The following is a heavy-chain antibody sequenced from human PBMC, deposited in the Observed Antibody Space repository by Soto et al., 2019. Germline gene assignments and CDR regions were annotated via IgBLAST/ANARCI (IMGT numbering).Heavy chain of an antibody. D-gene: IGHD2-15*01. J-gene: IGHJ4*02. Sequence: SETLSLTCTVSGGSVSGSYWSWIRQTPGKVLEWIGFIHYTGTTNYNISLKSRVAMSVDLAKNQFSLRLRSVTAADTAVYFCAKYRRTDAEGYSFDFWGQGALVTVSS. CDR1: GGSVSGSY. CDR2: IHYTGTT. V-gene: IGHV4-59*02. CDR3: AKYRRTDAEGYSFDF.